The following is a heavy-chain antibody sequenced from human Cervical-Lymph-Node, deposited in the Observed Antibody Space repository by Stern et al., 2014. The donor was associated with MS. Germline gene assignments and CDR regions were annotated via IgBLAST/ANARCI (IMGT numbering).Heavy chain of an antibody. Sequence: VQLLESGPGLVKPSQTLSLTCTVSGGSISSGSYYWSWIRQPAGKGLEWIGRIYTSGSTHYNTSLKSRVTISVDTSTNQFSLKLSSVTAADTAVYYCARLYYDFWSGYHYYYYYGMDVWGQGTTVTVSS. CDR2: IYTSGST. D-gene: IGHD3-3*01. V-gene: IGHV4-61*02. CDR3: ARLYYDFWSGYHYYYYYGMDV. CDR1: GGSISSGSYY. J-gene: IGHJ6*02.